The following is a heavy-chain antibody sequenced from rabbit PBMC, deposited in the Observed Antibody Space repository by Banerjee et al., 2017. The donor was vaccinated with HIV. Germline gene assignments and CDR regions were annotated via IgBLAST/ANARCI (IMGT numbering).Heavy chain of an antibody. CDR3: ARDYNGNRPYYFNL. J-gene: IGHJ4*01. CDR2: IDPVFGST. Sequence: LVESGGGLVQPGESLTLTCKASGFDFSSYYMSWVRQAPGKGLEWIGYIDPVFGSTYYASWVNGRFTISSHNAQNTLYLQLNSLTAADTATYFCARDYNGNRPYYFNLWGPGTLVTVS. D-gene: IGHD4-2*01. V-gene: IGHV1S7*01. CDR1: GFDFSSYY.